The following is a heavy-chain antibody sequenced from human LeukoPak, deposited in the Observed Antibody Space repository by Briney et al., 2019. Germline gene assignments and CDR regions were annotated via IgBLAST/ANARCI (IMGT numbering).Heavy chain of an antibody. J-gene: IGHJ4*02. CDR2: INPNSGDT. V-gene: IGHV1-2*02. CDR3: ARLKTGTQPC. CDR1: GYTFTDYY. Sequence: ASVKVSCKASGYTFTDYYIHWVRQAPGQGLEWMGYINPNSGDTIYAPKFQGRVTMTRDRSISTAYMELSRLRSDDTAVYYCARLKTGTQPCWGQGALVTVSS. D-gene: IGHD1/OR15-1a*01.